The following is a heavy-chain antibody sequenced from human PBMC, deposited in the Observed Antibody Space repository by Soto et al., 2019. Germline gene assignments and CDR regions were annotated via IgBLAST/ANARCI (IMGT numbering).Heavy chain of an antibody. CDR1: GYSFTSYW. CDR2: IDPSDSYT. Sequence: LGESLKISCQGSGYSFTSYWISWVRQMPGKGLEWMGRIDPSDSYTNYSPSFQGHVTISADKSISTAYLQWSSLKASDTAMYYCARLPFHSVVPAVVDTFWGQGTLVTVSS. D-gene: IGHD2-2*01. J-gene: IGHJ4*02. CDR3: ARLPFHSVVPAVVDTF. V-gene: IGHV5-10-1*01.